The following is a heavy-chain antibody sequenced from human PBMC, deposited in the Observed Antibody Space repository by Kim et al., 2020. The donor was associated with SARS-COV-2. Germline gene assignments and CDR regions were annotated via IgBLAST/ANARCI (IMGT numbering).Heavy chain of an antibody. Sequence: GALRLSCAASGFTFSSYGMHWVRQAPGKGLEWVAVIWYDGSNKYYADSVKGRFTISRDNSKNTLYLQMNSLRAEDTAVYYCAKVGAAAPPGVVDYWGQGTLVTVSS. CDR1: GFTFSSYG. D-gene: IGHD6-13*01. V-gene: IGHV3-33*06. J-gene: IGHJ4*02. CDR2: IWYDGSNK. CDR3: AKVGAAAPPGVVDY.